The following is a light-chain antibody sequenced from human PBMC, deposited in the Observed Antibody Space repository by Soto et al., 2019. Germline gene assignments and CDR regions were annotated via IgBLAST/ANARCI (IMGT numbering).Light chain of an antibody. Sequence: EIVLAQSPGTLSLSPGESATLSCRASQSFSSSFLAWYQQKAGQAPRLLIYGASRRATGIPDRFSGSGSGTDFTLTISRLEPQDFEVYYCQQYVSSPWAFGQGTKVDIX. J-gene: IGKJ1*01. V-gene: IGKV3-20*01. CDR2: GAS. CDR3: QQYVSSPWA. CDR1: QSFSSSF.